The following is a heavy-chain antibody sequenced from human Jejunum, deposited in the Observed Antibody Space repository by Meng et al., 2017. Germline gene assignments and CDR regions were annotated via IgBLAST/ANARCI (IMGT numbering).Heavy chain of an antibody. J-gene: IGHJ4*02. CDR2: INTSVGYT. V-gene: IGHV1-46*01. CDR1: GYTFTNYY. D-gene: IGHD3-16*01. Sequence: GQLVESGGGVKKPGASGKDSLKASGYTFTNYYMHWVGQDPGQGLEWMGRINTSVGYTSHAQKFQGRVTMTRDTSTSTVHMEVSSLRSADTAVYYCARASRVLGGFDYWGQGTLVTVSS. CDR3: ARASRVLGGFDY.